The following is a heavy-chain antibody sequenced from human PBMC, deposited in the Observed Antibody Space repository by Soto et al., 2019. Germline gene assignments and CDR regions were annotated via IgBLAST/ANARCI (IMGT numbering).Heavy chain of an antibody. Sequence: QVHLQESGPGRVKPSETLSLTCSVSGGSVYDFYWNWLRQTPGKGLEWIGNIYNNGRTNYNPSLKNRVTISIDTSKNQFSLHLSSVTTADTAMYFCARGHGIYVIFDSWGQGTLVSVSS. D-gene: IGHD3-10*02. CDR3: ARGHGIYVIFDS. V-gene: IGHV4-59*02. CDR1: GGSVYDFY. CDR2: IYNNGRT. J-gene: IGHJ4*02.